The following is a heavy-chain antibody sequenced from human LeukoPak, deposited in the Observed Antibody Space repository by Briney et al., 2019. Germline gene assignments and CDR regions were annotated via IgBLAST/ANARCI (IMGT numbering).Heavy chain of an antibody. CDR2: IYYSGST. J-gene: IGHJ5*02. V-gene: IGHV4-39*01. CDR3: ARPRAGKSWFDP. D-gene: IGHD3-10*01. CDR1: GGSISSSSYY. Sequence: PSETLSLTCTVSGGSISSSSYYWGWIRQPPGKGLEWIGSIYYSGSTYYNPSLKSRVTISVDTSKNQFSLKLSSVTAADTAVYYCARPRAGKSWFDPWGQGPRSPSPQ.